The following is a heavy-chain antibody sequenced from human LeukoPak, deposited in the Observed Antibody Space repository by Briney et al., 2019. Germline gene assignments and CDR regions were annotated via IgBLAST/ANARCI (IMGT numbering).Heavy chain of an antibody. CDR1: GFTFDDYA. J-gene: IGHJ4*02. Sequence: GGSLRLSCAASGFTFDDYAMHWVRQVPGKGLEWVSGISWNSGAIGYADSVKGRFTISRDNAKNSLYLQMNSLRAEDTAVYYCARETSGSYDYWGQGTLVTVSS. D-gene: IGHD1-26*01. CDR3: ARETSGSYDY. CDR2: ISWNSGAI. V-gene: IGHV3-9*01.